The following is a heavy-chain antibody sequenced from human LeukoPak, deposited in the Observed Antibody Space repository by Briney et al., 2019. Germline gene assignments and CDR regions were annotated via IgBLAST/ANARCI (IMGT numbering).Heavy chain of an antibody. CDR2: ITYNSGTI. J-gene: IGHJ4*02. V-gene: IGHV3-48*01. Sequence: GGSLRLSCAASGFTFRSYAMQWVRQAPGKGLEWVSYITYNSGTIFYADSVKGRFTISRDNAKDSLYLQMSSLRAEDTAVYHCAKGGIGAAGAIDYWGQGTLVTVSS. CDR3: AKGGIGAAGAIDY. CDR1: GFTFRSYA. D-gene: IGHD6-13*01.